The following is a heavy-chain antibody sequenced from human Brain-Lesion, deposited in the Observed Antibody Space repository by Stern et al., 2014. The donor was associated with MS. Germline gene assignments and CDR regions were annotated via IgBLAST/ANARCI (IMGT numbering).Heavy chain of an antibody. CDR1: GFPFDDYA. D-gene: IGHD1-14*01. J-gene: IGHJ4*02. CDR2: ISWNSGTI. Sequence: EVQLDESGGDLVQPGRSLRLSCAAFGFPFDDYAMHWVRQAPGKGLEWVAGISWNSGTIGYADSVKGRFTTSRDNAYSSLYLQMNSLRPEDTALYYCARDITGSSAYFAYWGQGTLVTVSS. CDR3: ARDITGSSAYFAY. V-gene: IGHV3-9*01.